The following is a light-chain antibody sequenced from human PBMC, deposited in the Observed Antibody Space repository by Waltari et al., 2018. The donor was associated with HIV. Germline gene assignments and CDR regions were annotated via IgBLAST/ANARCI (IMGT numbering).Light chain of an antibody. CDR2: YVS. Sequence: QSALTQPRSVSGSPGQSVTISCTGTSSDVGGYDYVSWYQKHPGKAPKLMIYYVSKRPSGVPDRFSGSKSGNTASLTISGLQAEDEADYYCCSYAGSYPYVFGTGTKVTVL. CDR3: CSYAGSYPYV. V-gene: IGLV2-11*01. J-gene: IGLJ1*01. CDR1: SSDVGGYDY.